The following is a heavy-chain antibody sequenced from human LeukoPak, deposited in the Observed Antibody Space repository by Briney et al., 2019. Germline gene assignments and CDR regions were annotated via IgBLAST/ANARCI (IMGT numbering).Heavy chain of an antibody. V-gene: IGHV4-59*08. J-gene: IGHJ3*02. Sequence: SETLSLTCTVSGGSISSYYWSWIRQPPGKGLEWIGYIYYSGSTNYNPSLKSRVTISVDTSKNQFSLKLSSVTAADTAVYYCARLGATGAFDIWGQGTMVTVSS. D-gene: IGHD1-26*01. CDR3: ARLGATGAFDI. CDR2: IYYSGST. CDR1: GGSISSYY.